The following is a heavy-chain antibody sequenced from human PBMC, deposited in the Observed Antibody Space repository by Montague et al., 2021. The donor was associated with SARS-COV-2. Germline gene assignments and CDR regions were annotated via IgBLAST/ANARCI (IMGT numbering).Heavy chain of an antibody. Sequence: SETLSLTCTVSGGSIRRYYWSWIRPTPGTGLEWMGYIYYDGSTNYNPSLKSRVTMSVDSSKNQFSLRLSSVTAADTAVYYCAKGDTAMAPYNWFDPWGQGTLVSVAS. D-gene: IGHD5-18*01. J-gene: IGHJ5*02. V-gene: IGHV4-59*01. CDR3: AKGDTAMAPYNWFDP. CDR2: IYYDGST. CDR1: GGSIRRYY.